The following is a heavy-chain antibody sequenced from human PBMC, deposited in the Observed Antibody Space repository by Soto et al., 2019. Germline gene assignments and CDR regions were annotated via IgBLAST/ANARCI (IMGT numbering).Heavy chain of an antibody. V-gene: IGHV3-30*18. D-gene: IGHD3-3*01. Sequence: GGSLTLSCAASGFTFSDSGIYWARQTQGTGLERESVRSYVGSNEYYADTVKGRFTISRDNSKNTLYLQMNGLRPEDTAVYYCAKVPHNDFWSGPYGMDVWGQGTMVTVSS. CDR1: GFTFSDSG. CDR3: AKVPHNDFWSGPYGMDV. CDR2: RSYVGSNE. J-gene: IGHJ6*02.